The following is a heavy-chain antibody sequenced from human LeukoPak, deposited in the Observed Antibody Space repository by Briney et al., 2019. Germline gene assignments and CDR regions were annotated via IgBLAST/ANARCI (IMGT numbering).Heavy chain of an antibody. V-gene: IGHV3-7*01. CDR1: GFTFSSYW. CDR3: ARGGYDSSGYYPTDY. D-gene: IGHD3-22*01. J-gene: IGHJ4*02. CDR2: IKQDGSEK. Sequence: GGSLRLSCAASGFTFSSYWMSWVRQAPGKGLEWVANIKQDGSEKYYVDSVKGRFTISRDNAKNSLYLQMNSLRAEDTAVYYCARGGYDSSGYYPTDYWGQGTLVTVSS.